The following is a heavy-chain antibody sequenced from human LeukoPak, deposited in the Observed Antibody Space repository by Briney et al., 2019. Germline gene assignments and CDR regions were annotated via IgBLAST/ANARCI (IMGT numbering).Heavy chain of an antibody. CDR2: ISYDGSNK. J-gene: IGHJ6*02. V-gene: IGHV3-30*03. CDR1: GFTFSSYG. CDR3: ARGKRWLPQPGMDV. Sequence: PGGSLRLSCAASGFTFSSYGMHWVRQAPGKGLEWVAVISYDGSNKYYADSVKGRFTISRDNSKNTLYLQMNSLRAEDTAVHYCARGKRWLPQPGMDVWGQGTTVTVSS. D-gene: IGHD5-24*01.